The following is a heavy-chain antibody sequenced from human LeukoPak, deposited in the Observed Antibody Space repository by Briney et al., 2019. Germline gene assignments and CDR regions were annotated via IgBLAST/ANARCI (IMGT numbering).Heavy chain of an antibody. CDR1: GGSISSSSYY. D-gene: IGHD3-3*01. CDR2: IYYSGST. Sequence: TSETLSLTCTVSGGSISSSSYYWGWTRQPPGKGLEWIGSIYYSGSTYYNPSLKSRVTISVDTSKNQFSLKLSSVTAADTAVYYCARLPVFGVTQLADYWGQGTLVTVSS. CDR3: ARLPVFGVTQLADY. J-gene: IGHJ4*02. V-gene: IGHV4-39*01.